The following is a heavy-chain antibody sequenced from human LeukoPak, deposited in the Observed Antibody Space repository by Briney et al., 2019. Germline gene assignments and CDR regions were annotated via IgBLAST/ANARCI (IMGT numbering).Heavy chain of an antibody. Sequence: ASVKVSCKASGYTFTSYGISWVRQAPGQGLEWMGWISAYNGDTSYAQKLQGRVTMTTDTSTNTAYMDLRSLRSDDTAVYYCARVGEYCTGTSCLDYWGQGTLVTVSS. V-gene: IGHV1-18*01. J-gene: IGHJ4*02. CDR1: GYTFTSYG. CDR3: ARVGEYCTGTSCLDY. D-gene: IGHD2-2*01. CDR2: ISAYNGDT.